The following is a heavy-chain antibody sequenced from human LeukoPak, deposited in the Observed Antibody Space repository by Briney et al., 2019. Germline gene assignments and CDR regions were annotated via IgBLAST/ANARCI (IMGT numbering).Heavy chain of an antibody. CDR2: INPSGGST. V-gene: IGHV1-46*01. CDR1: GYTFTSYY. D-gene: IGHD3-10*01. J-gene: IGHJ4*02. CDR3: AREESGDCFDY. Sequence: ASVKVSCKASGYTFTSYYMHWVRQAPGQGLEWMGIINPSGGSTSYAQKFQGRVTMTRDTSTSTAYMELSSLRSEDTAVYYCAREESGDCFDYWGQGTLVTVSS.